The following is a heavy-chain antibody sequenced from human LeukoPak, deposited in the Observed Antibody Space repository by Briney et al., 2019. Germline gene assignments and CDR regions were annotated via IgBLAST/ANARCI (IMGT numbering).Heavy chain of an antibody. CDR2: ISSSGSTI. Sequence: GGSLRLSCAASGFTFSDYYMSWIRQAPGKGLEWVSYISSSGSTIYYADSVKGRFTISRDNAKYSLYLQMNSLRAEDTAVYYCARDLGQYYDTSDNWFDPWGQGTLVTVSS. CDR3: ARDLGQYYDTSDNWFDP. V-gene: IGHV3-11*04. D-gene: IGHD3-22*01. CDR1: GFTFSDYY. J-gene: IGHJ5*02.